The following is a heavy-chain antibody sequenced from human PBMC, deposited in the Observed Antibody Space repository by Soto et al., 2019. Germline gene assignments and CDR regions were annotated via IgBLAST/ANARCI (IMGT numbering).Heavy chain of an antibody. J-gene: IGHJ5*02. CDR2: IYSSGNA. CDR1: LDSISNSY. D-gene: IGHD3-22*01. Sequence: SETLSRLSGVSLDSISNSYRTWIRQPAGKGLEWIGHIYSSGNANYNPSLKSRVTMSLDTSKNQFSLSLKSVTAADTAIYYCAKGRGFYSDNYFDPWGQGTQVTVSS. CDR3: AKGRGFYSDNYFDP. V-gene: IGHV4-4*07.